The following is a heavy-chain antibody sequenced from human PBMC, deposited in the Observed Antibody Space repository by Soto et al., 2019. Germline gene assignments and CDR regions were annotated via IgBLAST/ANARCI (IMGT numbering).Heavy chain of an antibody. CDR1: GVTFTRYS. CDR3: TRESQMGIDPPVIDY. J-gene: IGHJ4*02. D-gene: IGHD2-21*01. V-gene: IGHV3-30*03. CDR2: ISSDGKTT. Sequence: GGSLRLTCAASGVTFTRYSMNWVRLAPRQGIGWVAVISSDGKTTYYADSVKSRFTISRDSRTTLYLQVNSLRVDDTAAYYCTRESQMGIDPPVIDYWGQGTMVTVSS.